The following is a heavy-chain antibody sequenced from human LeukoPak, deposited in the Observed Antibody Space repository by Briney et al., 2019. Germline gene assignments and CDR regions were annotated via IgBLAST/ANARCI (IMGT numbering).Heavy chain of an antibody. D-gene: IGHD6-19*01. CDR2: IKQDGSEK. V-gene: IGHV3-7*01. CDR3: ARGGSGWYEVFQH. J-gene: IGHJ1*01. Sequence: GGSLRLSCAASGFTFSNYWMGWVRQAPGKGLEWVANIKQDGSEKRYVDPVKGRFTISRDNAKNSLYLQMNSLRAEDTAVYYCARGGSGWYEVFQHWGQGTLVTVSS. CDR1: GFTFSNYW.